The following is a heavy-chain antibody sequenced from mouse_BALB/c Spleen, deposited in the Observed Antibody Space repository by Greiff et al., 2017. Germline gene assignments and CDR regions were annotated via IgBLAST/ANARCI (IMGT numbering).Heavy chain of an antibody. CDR2: IWGDGST. CDR1: GFSLTGYG. D-gene: IGHD4-1*01. V-gene: IGHV2-6-7*01. J-gene: IGHJ4*01. CDR3: ARSGWDVNYAMDY. Sequence: QVHVKQSGPGLVAPSQSLSITCTVSGFSLTGYGVNWVRQPPGKGLEWLGMIWGDGSTDYNSALKSRLSISKDNSKSQVFLKMNSLQTDDTARYYCARSGWDVNYAMDYWGQGTSVTVSS.